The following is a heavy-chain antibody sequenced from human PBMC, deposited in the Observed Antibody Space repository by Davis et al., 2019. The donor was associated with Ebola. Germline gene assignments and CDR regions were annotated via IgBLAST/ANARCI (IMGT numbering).Heavy chain of an antibody. V-gene: IGHV1-18*04. CDR1: GYTFTSYI. D-gene: IGHD2-15*01. CDR3: ARRLGISKDTRHDH. CDR2: ISAYNGNT. Sequence: AASVKVSCKASGYTFTSYIVTWVRQAPGEGLEWMGWISAYNGNTKYAQKLQDRVTMTTDTSTSTAYMEVSSLRSEDTAVYYCARRLGISKDTRHDHWGQGTLVTVSS. J-gene: IGHJ4*02.